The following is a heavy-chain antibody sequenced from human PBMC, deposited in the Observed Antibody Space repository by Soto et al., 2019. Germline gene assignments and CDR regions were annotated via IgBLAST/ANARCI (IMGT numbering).Heavy chain of an antibody. V-gene: IGHV4-59*01. CDR1: GGSISGYY. J-gene: IGHJ6*03. CDR3: ARRVGVVSDYYYYMDV. D-gene: IGHD3-3*01. CDR2: IYYSGST. Sequence: SETLSLTCTVSGGSISGYYWSWVRQPPGKGLEWIGYIYYSGSTNYNPSLKSRVTISVDTSKNQFSLKLSSVTAADTAVYYCARRVGVVSDYYYYMDVWGKGTTVTLSS.